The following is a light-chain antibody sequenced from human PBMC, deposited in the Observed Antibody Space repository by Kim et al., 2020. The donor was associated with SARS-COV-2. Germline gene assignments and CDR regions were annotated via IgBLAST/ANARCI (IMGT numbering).Light chain of an antibody. J-gene: IGKJ5*01. V-gene: IGKV3-20*01. CDR3: QQSARAPVT. CDR2: GVS. Sequence: EIVLTQSPGTLSLSPGERVTLSCRASHSVSGIYLAWYQQKPGQALRLFIYGVSRRATGIPDRFSGSGSGTDFTLTINRLEPEDFEMYYCQQSARAPVTFGQGTRLEIK. CDR1: HSVSGIY.